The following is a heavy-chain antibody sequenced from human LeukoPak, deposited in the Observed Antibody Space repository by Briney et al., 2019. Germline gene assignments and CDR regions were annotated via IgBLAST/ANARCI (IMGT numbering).Heavy chain of an antibody. D-gene: IGHD4-17*01. CDR3: AREVSGDHFNY. V-gene: IGHV3-74*01. J-gene: IGHJ4*02. CDR2: INSDGSST. Sequence: GGSLRLSCAASGFTFSSYWMHWVRQAPGKGLVWVSRINSDGSSTSYADSVKGRFTISRDNAKNTLYLQMNSLRAEDTAVYYCAREVSGDHFNYWGQGTLVTVSS. CDR1: GFTFSSYW.